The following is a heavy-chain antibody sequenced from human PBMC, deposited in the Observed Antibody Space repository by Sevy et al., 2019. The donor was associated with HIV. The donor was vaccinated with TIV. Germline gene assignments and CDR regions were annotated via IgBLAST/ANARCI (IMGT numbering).Heavy chain of an antibody. J-gene: IGHJ3*02. Sequence: GGSLRLSCAASGFTFSGSAMHWVRQASGKGLEWVGRIRSKANSYATAYAASVKGRFTISRDDSKNTAYLQMNSLKTEDTAVYYCTRHTIRFMGDDAFDIWGQGTMVTASS. CDR3: TRHTIRFMGDDAFDI. CDR2: IRSKANSYAT. D-gene: IGHD3-3*01. V-gene: IGHV3-73*01. CDR1: GFTFSGSA.